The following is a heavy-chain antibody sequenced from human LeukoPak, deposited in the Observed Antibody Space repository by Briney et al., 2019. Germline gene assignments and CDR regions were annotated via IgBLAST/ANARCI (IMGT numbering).Heavy chain of an antibody. Sequence: GSSVKVSCKASGDSFGTYGITWVRQALGQGLEWMGGFNPIFGSAQYAQKFQGRVTITMDVSARTVYMELSSLRSDGTAVYYCASVYCSSTSCYDWAFDYWGQGTLVTVSS. D-gene: IGHD2-2*01. V-gene: IGHV1-69*05. CDR2: FNPIFGSA. J-gene: IGHJ4*02. CDR3: ASVYCSSTSCYDWAFDY. CDR1: GDSFGTYG.